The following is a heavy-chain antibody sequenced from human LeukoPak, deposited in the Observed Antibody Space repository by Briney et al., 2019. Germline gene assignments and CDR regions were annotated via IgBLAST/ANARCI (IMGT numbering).Heavy chain of an antibody. Sequence: PSETLSLTCTVSGGSISSGGYYWSWIRQPPGKGLEWIGYIYQSGSTYYNPSLKSRVTISVDRSKNQFSLRLSSVTAADTAVYYCARMFVGGRYAGDAFDVWGQGTMVTVSS. CDR1: GGSISSGGYY. V-gene: IGHV4-30-2*01. CDR2: IYQSGST. CDR3: ARMFVGGRYAGDAFDV. D-gene: IGHD3-16*01. J-gene: IGHJ3*01.